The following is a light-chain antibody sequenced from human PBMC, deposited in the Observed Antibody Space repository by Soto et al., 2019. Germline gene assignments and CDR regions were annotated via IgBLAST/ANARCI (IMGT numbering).Light chain of an antibody. CDR3: QQGHNWPLT. CDR2: SAS. Sequence: ELVMTQSPATLSVSPGERATLSCRASQSISTELAWYQQKPGQPPRLLIYSASTRASGVPARFTGSGSGSEFTLTISELQSEDFAVYYCQQGHNWPLTFGQGTRLEI. V-gene: IGKV3-15*01. J-gene: IGKJ2*01. CDR1: QSISTE.